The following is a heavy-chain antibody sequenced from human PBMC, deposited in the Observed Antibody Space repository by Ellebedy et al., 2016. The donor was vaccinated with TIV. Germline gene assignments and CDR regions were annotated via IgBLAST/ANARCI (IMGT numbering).Heavy chain of an antibody. CDR2: INPDGSDQ. Sequence: GGSLRLXXAASGFTFSDHWMSWVRQAPGKRLEWVAKINPDGSDQYYVDSVKGRFTISRDNAKNSLYLQMNSLRDEDTALYYCARGGAGFDSMNRELSFDSWGQGTLVTVSS. D-gene: IGHD1-26*01. J-gene: IGHJ4*02. V-gene: IGHV3-7*01. CDR3: ARGGAGFDSMNRELSFDS. CDR1: GFTFSDHW.